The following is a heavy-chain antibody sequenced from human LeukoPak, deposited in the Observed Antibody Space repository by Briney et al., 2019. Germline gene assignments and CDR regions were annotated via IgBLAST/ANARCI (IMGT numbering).Heavy chain of an antibody. CDR2: IYYSGST. CDR1: GFTVSSNY. Sequence: PGGSLRLSCAASGFTVSSNYMSWVRQPPGKGLEWIGSIYYSGSTYYNPSLKSRVTISVDTSKNQFSLKLSSVTAADTAVYYCARHPLLGYCTNGVCSDAFDIWGQGTMVTVSS. V-gene: IGHV4-39*01. J-gene: IGHJ3*02. D-gene: IGHD2-8*01. CDR3: ARHPLLGYCTNGVCSDAFDI.